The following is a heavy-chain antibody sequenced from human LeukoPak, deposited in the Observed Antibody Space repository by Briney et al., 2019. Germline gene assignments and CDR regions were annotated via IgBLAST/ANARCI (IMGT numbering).Heavy chain of an antibody. V-gene: IGHV3-21*01. J-gene: IGHJ4*02. CDR1: GFTFSSYS. CDR2: ISSSSSYI. D-gene: IGHD2-15*01. CDR3: ARAAFGYCSGGSCYDFDY. Sequence: GGSLRLSCAPSGFTFSSYSMIWVRQAPGKGLEWVSSISSSSSYIYYADSVKGRFTISRDNAKNSLYLQMNSLRAEDTAVYYCARAAFGYCSGGSCYDFDYWGQGTLVTVSS.